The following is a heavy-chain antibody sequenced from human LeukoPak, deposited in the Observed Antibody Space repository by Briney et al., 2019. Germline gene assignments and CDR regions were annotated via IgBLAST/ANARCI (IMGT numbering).Heavy chain of an antibody. Sequence: GGSLRLSCAASGFTFSDYYMSWIRQTPGKGLEWPSYITGGGTTIYHADSVKGRFTISRDNAKNALYLQMNSLRAEDTAVYYCARAWRTDSVHYYYYYGLDVWGQGTTVTVSS. CDR3: ARAWRTDSVHYYYYYGLDV. CDR1: GFTFSDYY. V-gene: IGHV3-11*01. J-gene: IGHJ6*02. D-gene: IGHD3-3*01. CDR2: ITGGGTTI.